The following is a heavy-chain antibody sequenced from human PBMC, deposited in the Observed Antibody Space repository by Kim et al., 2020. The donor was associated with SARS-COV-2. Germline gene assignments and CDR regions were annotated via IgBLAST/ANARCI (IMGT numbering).Heavy chain of an antibody. Sequence: GGSLRLSCSASGFIFSDSAMHWVRQAPGKGLEYLSAISTSGGSTYYADSVKGRFTISRDNSKNTLFFQMNSLRGEDTAVYYCVRGDRLTDLTFAVWGQGTMVTVSS. CDR3: VRGDRLTDLTFAV. CDR1: GFIFSDSA. J-gene: IGHJ3*01. CDR2: ISTSGGST. V-gene: IGHV3-64*05. D-gene: IGHD2-21*02.